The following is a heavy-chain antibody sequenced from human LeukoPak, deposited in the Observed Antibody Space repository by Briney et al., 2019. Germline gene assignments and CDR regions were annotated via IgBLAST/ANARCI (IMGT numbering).Heavy chain of an antibody. J-gene: IGHJ4*02. D-gene: IGHD6-13*01. V-gene: IGHV4-39*01. CDR1: SGSISGSDYY. CDR2: IYYSEST. CDR3: ARHGGFWYSSSWYVGY. Sequence: PSETLSLTCTVSSGSISGSDYYWCWIRQPPGKGLEWIGSIYYSESTYYNPSLKSRVTISGDTSKNQFSLKLSSVTAADTAVYYCARHGGFWYSSSWYVGYWGQGTLITVSS.